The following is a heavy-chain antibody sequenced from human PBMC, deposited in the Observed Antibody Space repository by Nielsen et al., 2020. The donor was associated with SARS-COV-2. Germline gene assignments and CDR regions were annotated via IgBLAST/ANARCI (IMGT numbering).Heavy chain of an antibody. CDR2: IYSDGST. Sequence: GGSLRLSCAASGFSVSSHDMNWVRQAPGKGLQWVSLIYSDGSTKYADSVKGRFTISRDNSRNTVYLQMNSLRPEDTAVYYCARDHGSGWQGGYYYYGMDVWGQGTTVTVSS. J-gene: IGHJ6*02. D-gene: IGHD6-19*01. V-gene: IGHV3-53*01. CDR1: GFSVSSHD. CDR3: ARDHGSGWQGGYYYYGMDV.